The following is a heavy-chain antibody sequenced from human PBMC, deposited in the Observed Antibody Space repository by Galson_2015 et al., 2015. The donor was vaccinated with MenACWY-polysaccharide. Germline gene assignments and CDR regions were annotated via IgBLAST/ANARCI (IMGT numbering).Heavy chain of an antibody. CDR1: GFIFYNYA. D-gene: IGHD2-2*03. V-gene: IGHV3-23*01. CDR2: IDYKEGVRT. J-gene: IGHJ4*02. Sequence: LRLSCAASGFIFYNYAMSWVRQAPGKGLEWVSTIDYKEGVRTHYADSVKGRFTISRDNSKSTVYLQIDSLRADDTAVYYCATWITAHFDFWGQGTPVTVSS. CDR3: ATWITAHFDF.